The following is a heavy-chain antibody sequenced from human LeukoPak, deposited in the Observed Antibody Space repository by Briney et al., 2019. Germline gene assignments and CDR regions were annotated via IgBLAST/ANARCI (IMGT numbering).Heavy chain of an antibody. CDR1: GGSISSSSYY. CDR3: AKGAGGFSYYNWFDP. D-gene: IGHD5-18*01. V-gene: IGHV4-39*07. Sequence: SETLSLTCTVPGGSISSSSYYWGWIRQPPGKGLEWIGSIYYSGSTYYNPSLKSRVTISVDTSKNQFSLKLASVTAADTAIYYCAKGAGGFSYYNWFDPWGQGTLVTVSS. J-gene: IGHJ5*02. CDR2: IYYSGST.